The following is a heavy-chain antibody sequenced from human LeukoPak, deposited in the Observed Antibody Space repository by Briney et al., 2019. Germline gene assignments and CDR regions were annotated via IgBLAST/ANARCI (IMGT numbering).Heavy chain of an antibody. J-gene: IGHJ4*02. CDR1: GFTFSSCW. D-gene: IGHD6-6*01. Sequence: GGSLRLSCAASGFTFSSCWMSWVRQAPGKGLEWVANIKQDGSEKYYVDSVKGRFTISRDNAKNSLYLQMNSLRAEDTAVYYCARWYSSSSLDYWGQGTLVTVSS. CDR2: IKQDGSEK. V-gene: IGHV3-7*01. CDR3: ARWYSSSSLDY.